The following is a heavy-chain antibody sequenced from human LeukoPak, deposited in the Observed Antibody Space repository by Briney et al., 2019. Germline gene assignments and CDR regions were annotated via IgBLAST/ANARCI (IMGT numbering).Heavy chain of an antibody. V-gene: IGHV4-59*12. D-gene: IGHD7-27*01. CDR2: IYYSGST. CDR3: ARSLAGPLDY. Sequence: PSETLSLTCTVSGGSISSYYWSWIRQPPGKGLEWIGYIYYSGSTNYNPSLKSRVTISVDTSKNHFSLQLNSVTPEDTAVYYCARSLAGPLDYWGQGTLVTVSS. CDR1: GGSISSYY. J-gene: IGHJ4*02.